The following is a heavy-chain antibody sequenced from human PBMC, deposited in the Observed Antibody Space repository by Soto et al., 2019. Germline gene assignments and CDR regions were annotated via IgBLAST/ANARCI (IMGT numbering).Heavy chain of an antibody. V-gene: IGHV4-59*01. Sequence: SETLSLTCTVSGGSISSYYWSWIRQPPGKGLEWIGYIYYSGSTNYNPSLKSRVTISVDTSKNQFSLKLSSVTAADTAVYYCARSGGSGSYYNRWGQGTLVTVSS. D-gene: IGHD3-10*01. J-gene: IGHJ4*02. CDR3: ARSGGSGSYYNR. CDR2: IYYSGST. CDR1: GGSISSYY.